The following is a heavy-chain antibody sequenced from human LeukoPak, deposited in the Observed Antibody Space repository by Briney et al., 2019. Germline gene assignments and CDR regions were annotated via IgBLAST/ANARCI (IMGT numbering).Heavy chain of an antibody. CDR1: GFIFSTYS. Sequence: GGSLRLSCAASGFIFSTYSMSWVRQAPGKGLEWVSYISSSSDHIAYADSVKGRFTISRDNAKNALYLQVNSLRAEDTAVYYCARGVVPAAFDYWGQGTLVTVSS. J-gene: IGHJ4*02. CDR2: ISSSSDHI. V-gene: IGHV3-21*05. CDR3: ARGVVPAAFDY. D-gene: IGHD2-2*01.